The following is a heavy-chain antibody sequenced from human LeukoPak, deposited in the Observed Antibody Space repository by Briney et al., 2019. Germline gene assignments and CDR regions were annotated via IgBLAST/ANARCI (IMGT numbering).Heavy chain of an antibody. Sequence: ASVKVSCKASGYTFTGYYMHWVRQAPGQGLEWMGWINPNNGGTNYAQKFQGRVTMTRDTSISTAYMEPSRLKSDDTAVYYCARAALGREVFDYWGQGTLVTVSS. CDR1: GYTFTGYY. D-gene: IGHD2-15*01. J-gene: IGHJ4*02. CDR3: ARAALGREVFDY. V-gene: IGHV1-2*02. CDR2: INPNNGGT.